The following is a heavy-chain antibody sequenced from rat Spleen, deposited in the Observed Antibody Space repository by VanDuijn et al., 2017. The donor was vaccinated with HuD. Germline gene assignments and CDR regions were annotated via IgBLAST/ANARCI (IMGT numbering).Heavy chain of an antibody. J-gene: IGHJ3*01. CDR3: TTEGGSQGPFAY. Sequence: EVQLVESGGGLVQPGRSLKLSCAASGFTFSNYGMAWVRQTPTKGLEWVASISTGGGNTYYRDSVKGRFTISRDNAKNTLYLQMDSLRSEDTATYYCTTEGGSQGPFAYWGQGTLVTVSS. D-gene: IGHD1-11*01. CDR1: GFTFSNYG. V-gene: IGHV5S13*01. CDR2: ISTGGGNT.